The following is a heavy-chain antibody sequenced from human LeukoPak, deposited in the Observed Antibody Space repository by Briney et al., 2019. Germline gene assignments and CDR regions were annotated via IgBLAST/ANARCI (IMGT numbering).Heavy chain of an antibody. D-gene: IGHD6-19*01. CDR3: ATNYTAVSAFDS. CDR2: IYTRGST. CDR1: GGSFSGYY. J-gene: IGHJ4*02. V-gene: IGHV4-59*10. Sequence: PSETLSLTCAVYGGSFSGYYWNWIRQPAGKGLEWIGHIYTRGSTKYNPSLKSRVTMSIDTSKNQFSLNLYSVTAADTAVYYCATNYTAVSAFDSWGQGTLVTVSS.